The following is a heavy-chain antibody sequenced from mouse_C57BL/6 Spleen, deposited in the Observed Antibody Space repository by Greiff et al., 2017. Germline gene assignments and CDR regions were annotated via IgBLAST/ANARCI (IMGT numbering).Heavy chain of an antibody. J-gene: IGHJ4*01. CDR1: GFTFSDYY. D-gene: IGHD2-2*01. CDR2: INYDGSST. CDR3: ARDGYGDYYAMDY. Sequence: EVKLVESEGGLVQPGSSMKLSCTASGFTFSDYYMAWVRQVPEKGLERVANINYDGSSTYYLDSLKSRFIISRDNAKNILYLQMSSLKSEDTATYYCARDGYGDYYAMDYWGQGTSVTVSS. V-gene: IGHV5-16*01.